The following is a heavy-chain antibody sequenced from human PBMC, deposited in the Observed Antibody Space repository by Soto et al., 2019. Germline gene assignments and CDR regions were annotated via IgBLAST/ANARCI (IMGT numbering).Heavy chain of an antibody. D-gene: IGHD3-9*01. J-gene: IGHJ6*02. CDR3: AKDPVGLRYFDWFPDYYYGMDV. CDR2: ISGSGGST. CDR1: GFTVSSNY. V-gene: IGHV3-23*01. Sequence: PGGSLRLSCAASGFTVSSNYMSWVRQAPGKGLEWVSAISGSGGSTYYADSVKGRFTISRDNSKNTLYLQMNSLRAEDTAVYYCAKDPVGLRYFDWFPDYYYGMDVWGQGTTVTVSS.